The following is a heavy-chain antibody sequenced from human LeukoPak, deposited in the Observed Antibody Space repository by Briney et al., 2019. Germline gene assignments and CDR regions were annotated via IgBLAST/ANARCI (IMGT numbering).Heavy chain of an antibody. CDR1: GGSISSSSYY. D-gene: IGHD2-2*01. J-gene: IGHJ4*02. CDR3: ARQDIVVVPAAQEIYRGEIDY. CDR2: IYYSGST. V-gene: IGHV4-39*01. Sequence: PSETLSLTCTVSGGSISSSSYYWGWIRQPPGKGLEWIGGIYYSGSTYYNPSLKSRVTISVDTSKNQFSLKLSSVTAADTAVYYCARQDIVVVPAAQEIYRGEIDYWGQGTLVTVSS.